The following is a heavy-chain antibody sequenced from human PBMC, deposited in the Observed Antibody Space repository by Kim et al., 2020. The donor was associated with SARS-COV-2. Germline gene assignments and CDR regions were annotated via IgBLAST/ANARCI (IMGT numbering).Heavy chain of an antibody. CDR1: GGSISSYY. D-gene: IGHD5-12*01. J-gene: IGHJ6*03. Sequence: SETLSLTCTVSGGSISSYYWSWIRQPPGKGLEWIGYIYYSGSTNYNPSLKSRVTISVDTSKNQFSLKLSSVTAADTAVYYCARVSGYSGYDYGNYYYYYYMDVWGKGTTVTVSS. CDR3: ARVSGYSGYDYGNYYYYYYMDV. V-gene: IGHV4-59*01. CDR2: IYYSGST.